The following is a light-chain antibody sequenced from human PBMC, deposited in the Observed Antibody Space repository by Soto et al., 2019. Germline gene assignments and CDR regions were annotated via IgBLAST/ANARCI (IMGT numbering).Light chain of an antibody. CDR1: SSDVGGYNF. CDR2: NVI. V-gene: IGLV2-11*01. CDR3: CSYAGSYTYV. Sequence: QSVLTQPRSVSGSPGQSVTISCTGTSSDVGGYNFVSWYQHHPGKAPKLIIYNVIQRPSGVPDRFSASKSDNTASLTISGLQAEDEADYYCCSYAGSYTYVFGTGTKVTAL. J-gene: IGLJ1*01.